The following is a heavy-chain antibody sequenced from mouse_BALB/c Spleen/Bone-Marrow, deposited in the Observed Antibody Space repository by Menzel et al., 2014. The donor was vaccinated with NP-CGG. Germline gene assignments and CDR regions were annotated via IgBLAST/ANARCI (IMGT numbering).Heavy chain of an antibody. D-gene: IGHD1-1*01. Sequence: EVQRVESGGGLVQPGGSLKLSCAASGFDFSRFWMSWVRQAPGKGLEWIGEINPDSSTINYTPSLKDKFIISRDNAKNTLYLQMSKVKSEDTALYYCARHNYYGNLFVWGAGTTVTVSS. CDR1: GFDFSRFW. V-gene: IGHV4-1*02. J-gene: IGHJ1*01. CDR3: ARHNYYGNLFV. CDR2: INPDSSTI.